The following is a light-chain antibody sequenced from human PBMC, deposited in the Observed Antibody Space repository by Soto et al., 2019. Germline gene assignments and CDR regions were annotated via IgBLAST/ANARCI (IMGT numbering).Light chain of an antibody. Sequence: EIVMTQSPATLSVSPGERATLSCRASQSVSSNLAWYQQEPGQAPRLLIYGASSRATGIPDRFSGSGSGTDFTLTIGRLEPEDFAVYYCQHYANSPWTFGQGTKVDIK. V-gene: IGKV3-20*01. CDR1: QSVSSN. CDR2: GAS. J-gene: IGKJ1*01. CDR3: QHYANSPWT.